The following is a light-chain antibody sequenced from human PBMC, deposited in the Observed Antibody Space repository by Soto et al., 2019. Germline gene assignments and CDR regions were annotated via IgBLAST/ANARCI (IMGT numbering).Light chain of an antibody. Sequence: QSALTQPASVSGSPGQSITISCTGTSSDVGTYNYVSWYQQHPGKAPKVMIYDVSNRPAGVSNRFSGSKSGNTASLTMSGLHAEDDSDYYSSSYPGSRTSVLFGGGTKLT. CDR1: SSDVGTYNY. CDR2: DVS. CDR3: SSYPGSRTSVL. V-gene: IGLV2-14*03. J-gene: IGLJ2*01.